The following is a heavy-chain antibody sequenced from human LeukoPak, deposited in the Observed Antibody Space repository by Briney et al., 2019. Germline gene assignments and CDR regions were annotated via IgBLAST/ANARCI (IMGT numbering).Heavy chain of an antibody. V-gene: IGHV3-23*01. Sequence: GGSLRLSCAASGFTFSSYAMSWVRQAPGKGLEWVSAISGSGGSTYYADSVKGRFTISRDNPKNTLYLQMNSLRAEDTAVYYCAKDYYGSGSYYFDYWGQGTLVTVSS. D-gene: IGHD3-10*01. CDR1: GFTFSSYA. J-gene: IGHJ4*02. CDR2: ISGSGGST. CDR3: AKDYYGSGSYYFDY.